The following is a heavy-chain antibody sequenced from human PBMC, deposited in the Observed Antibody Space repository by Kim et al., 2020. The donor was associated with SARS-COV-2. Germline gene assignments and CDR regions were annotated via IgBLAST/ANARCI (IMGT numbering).Heavy chain of an antibody. V-gene: IGHV3-48*02. J-gene: IGHJ4*02. D-gene: IGHD3-10*01. CDR2: ISSSSSTI. CDR3: ARGGSGSYYTESFDY. Sequence: GGSLRLSCAASGFTFSSYSMNWVRQAPGKGLEWVSYISSSSSTIYYADSVKGRFTISRDNAKNSLYLQMNSLRDEDTAVYYCARGGSGSYYTESFDYWGQGTLVTVSS. CDR1: GFTFSSYS.